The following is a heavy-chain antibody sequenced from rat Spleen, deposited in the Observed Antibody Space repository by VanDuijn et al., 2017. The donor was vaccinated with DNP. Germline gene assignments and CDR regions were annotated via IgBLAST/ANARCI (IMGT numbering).Heavy chain of an antibody. D-gene: IGHD1-3*01. Sequence: EVQLVESGGDLVQPGRSLKLSCVASGFTFNDYWMIWIRQVPGKGLDWVASITSSGSGTYYPDSVKGRFTISRDDAKSTLYLQMDSLRSGDTATYFCSRHGRVTTVATYWYFDFWGPGTVVTVSS. CDR3: SRHGRVTTVATYWYFDF. CDR2: ITSSGSGT. J-gene: IGHJ1*01. V-gene: IGHV5-31*01. CDR1: GFTFNDYW.